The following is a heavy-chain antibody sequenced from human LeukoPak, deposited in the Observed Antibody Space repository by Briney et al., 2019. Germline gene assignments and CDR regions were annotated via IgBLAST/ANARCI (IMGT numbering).Heavy chain of an antibody. CDR1: GFTFSSYS. CDR3: ARTFKKGVTIFKVPGY. J-gene: IGHJ4*02. CDR2: ISSSSSTI. D-gene: IGHD3-3*01. V-gene: IGHV3-48*04. Sequence: GGSLRLSCAASGFTFSSYSMNWVRQAPGKGLEWVSYISSSSSTIYYADSVKGRFTISRDNAKNSLYLQMNSLRAEDTAVYYCARTFKKGVTIFKVPGYWGQGTLVTVSS.